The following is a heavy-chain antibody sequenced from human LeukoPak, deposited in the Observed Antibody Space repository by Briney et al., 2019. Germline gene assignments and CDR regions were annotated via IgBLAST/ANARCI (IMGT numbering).Heavy chain of an antibody. CDR2: ISSSGTNI. Sequence: GGSLRLSCAASGLTLSNYGMNWVRQAPGKGLEWFSYISSSGTNIFHADSVKGRFTISRDNAKNSLYLQMNSLRAEDTAVYYCARDPSSDAFDIWGQGTMVTVSS. V-gene: IGHV3-48*03. CDR1: GLTLSNYG. CDR3: ARDPSSDAFDI. J-gene: IGHJ3*02.